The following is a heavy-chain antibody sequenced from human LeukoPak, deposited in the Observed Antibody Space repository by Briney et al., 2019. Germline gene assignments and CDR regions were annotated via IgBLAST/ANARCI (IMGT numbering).Heavy chain of an antibody. CDR3: ARDEVEQTFNY. CDR1: GFTFSSYS. J-gene: IGHJ4*02. V-gene: IGHV3-21*01. CDR2: ISSSSSYI. D-gene: IGHD1-26*01. Sequence: GGSLRLSCAASGFTFSSYSMTWVRQAPGKGLEWVSSISSSSSYIYYADSVKGRFTTSRDNAKNSLYLQMNSLRAEDTAVYYCARDEVEQTFNYWGQGTLVTVSS.